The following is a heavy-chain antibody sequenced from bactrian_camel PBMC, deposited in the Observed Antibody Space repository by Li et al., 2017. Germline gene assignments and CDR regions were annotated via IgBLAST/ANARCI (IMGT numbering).Heavy chain of an antibody. Sequence: VQLVESGGGLVQPGGSLRLSCVASGFTFRRHSMSWVRQAPGKGLEWVSSVDSGGGRTYYTDSVKGRFTISRNSAQKTMTLQMNNLTLEDTGKYYCAASGAVPCGLDPHQYHYWGQGTQVTVS. J-gene: IGHJ4*01. CDR3: AASGAVPCGLDPHQYHY. CDR2: VDSGGGRT. CDR1: GFTFRRHS. D-gene: IGHD2*01. V-gene: IGHV3S40*01.